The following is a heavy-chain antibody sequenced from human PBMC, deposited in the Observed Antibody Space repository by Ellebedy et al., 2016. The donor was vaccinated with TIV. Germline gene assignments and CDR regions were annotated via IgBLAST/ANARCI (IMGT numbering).Heavy chain of an antibody. D-gene: IGHD1-1*01. CDR2: IPASGTGI. CDR1: GFTFSDYF. CDR3: GRAREPGPFAYYYYGMDV. Sequence: GASLKISCAGSGFTFSDYFMSWVRQAPGKGLEWISYIPASGTGIYYADSVKGRFTVARDNANKSLHLQMNNLRGDDTAVYYCGRAREPGPFAYYYYGMDVWGQGTTVTVSS. J-gene: IGHJ6*02. V-gene: IGHV3-11*01.